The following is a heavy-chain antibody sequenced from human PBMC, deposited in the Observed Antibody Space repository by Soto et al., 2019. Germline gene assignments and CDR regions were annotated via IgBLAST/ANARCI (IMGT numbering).Heavy chain of an antibody. V-gene: IGHV1-46*01. CDR2: VNPSGGST. D-gene: IGHD2-15*01. Sequence: QVQLVQSGAEVKKPGASVKVSCKASGYIFTAYSMHWVRQAPGQGLEWMGVVNPSGGSTNYAQKFQGRITMTRDTCTSTVYMDRSPLTSEDTAVYYCAREENCSDGICYSEYFQRWGQGTLVTVSS. CDR3: AREENCSDGICYSEYFQR. CDR1: GYIFTAYS. J-gene: IGHJ1*01.